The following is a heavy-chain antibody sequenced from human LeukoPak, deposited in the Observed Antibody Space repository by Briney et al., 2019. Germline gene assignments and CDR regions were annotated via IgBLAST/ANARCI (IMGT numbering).Heavy chain of an antibody. CDR1: GFTFSSYW. Sequence: GGSLRLSCAASGFTFSSYWMSWVRQAPGKGLEWVANIKQDGSEKYYVDSVKGRFTISRDNAKNSLYLQMNSLRAKDTAVDYSARPPPPYYFDYWGQGTLVTVSS. J-gene: IGHJ4*02. V-gene: IGHV3-7*01. CDR3: ARPPPPYYFDY. D-gene: IGHD1-14*01. CDR2: IKQDGSEK.